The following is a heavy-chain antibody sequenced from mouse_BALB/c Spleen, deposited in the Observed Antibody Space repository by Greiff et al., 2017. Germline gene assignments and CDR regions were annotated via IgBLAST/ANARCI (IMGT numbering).Heavy chain of an antibody. V-gene: IGHV1S29*02. CDR1: GYTFTDYN. CDR3: ARSTTAKDY. J-gene: IGHJ2*01. Sequence: EVQLQQSGPELVKPGASVKISCKASGYTFTDYNMHWVKQSHGKSLEWIGYIYPYNGGTGYNQKFKSKATLTVDNSSSTAYMELRSLTSEDSAVYYCARSTTAKDYWGQGTTLTVSS. CDR2: IYPYNGGT. D-gene: IGHD1-2*01.